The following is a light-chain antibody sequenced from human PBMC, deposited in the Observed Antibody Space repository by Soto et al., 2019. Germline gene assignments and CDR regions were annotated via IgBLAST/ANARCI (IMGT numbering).Light chain of an antibody. CDR1: QSVSSY. V-gene: IGKV3-11*01. J-gene: IGKJ5*01. CDR3: QQRSNWPPPIT. Sequence: EIVLTQSPATLSLSPGARATLSCRASQSVSSYLAWYQQKPGQAPRLLIYDASNRATGIPARFSGSGSGTDFTLTISSLEPEDFAVYYCQQRSNWPPPITFGQGTRLEIK. CDR2: DAS.